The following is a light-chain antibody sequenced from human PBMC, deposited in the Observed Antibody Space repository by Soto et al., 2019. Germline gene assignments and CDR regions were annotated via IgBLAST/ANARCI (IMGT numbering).Light chain of an antibody. CDR1: SSNIGSNF. Sequence: QSVLTQPPSASGTPGQRVAISCSGSSSNIGSNFVHWYQQLPGAAPKLLIYTNSQRPSGVPDRFSGSKSGPSASLAISGLRSEDEADYYCATWDDILSGVVFGGGTKVTVL. CDR2: TNS. J-gene: IGLJ2*01. CDR3: ATWDDILSGVV. V-gene: IGLV1-47*01.